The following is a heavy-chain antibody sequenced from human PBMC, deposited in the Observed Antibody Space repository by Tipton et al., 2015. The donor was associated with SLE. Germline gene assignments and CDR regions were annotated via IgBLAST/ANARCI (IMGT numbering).Heavy chain of an antibody. CDR1: RGSLTGYS. CDR3: ARCGSSLTWDYYYMDV. CDR2: IDRDGSP. Sequence: GLVKPSETLSLVCVVNRGSLTGYSWNWIRQFPGKGLEWIGEIDRDGSPNYKPSLKSRVTISVDTSKNQFSRKLSSVTAADTAVYYCARCGSSLTWDYYYMDVWGKGTTVTISS. D-gene: IGHD6-6*01. J-gene: IGHJ6*03. V-gene: IGHV4-34*01.